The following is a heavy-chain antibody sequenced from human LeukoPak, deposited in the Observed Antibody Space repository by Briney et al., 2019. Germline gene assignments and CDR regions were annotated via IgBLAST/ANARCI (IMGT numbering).Heavy chain of an antibody. CDR1: GGSISSSSYY. CDR2: IYYSGST. Sequence: PSETLSLTCTVSGGSISSSSYYWGCIRQPPGKGLEWIGSIYYSGSTYYNPSLKSRVTISVDTSKNQFSLKLSSVTAADTAVYYCARGTVYYGSGSYYNLDYWGQGTLVTVSS. V-gene: IGHV4-39*01. D-gene: IGHD3-10*01. CDR3: ARGTVYYGSGSYYNLDY. J-gene: IGHJ4*02.